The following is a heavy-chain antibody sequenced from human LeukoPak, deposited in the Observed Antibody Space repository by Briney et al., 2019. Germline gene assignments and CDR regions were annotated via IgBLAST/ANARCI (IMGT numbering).Heavy chain of an antibody. CDR2: INHSGST. J-gene: IGHJ4*02. CDR1: GGSFSGYY. V-gene: IGHV4-34*01. Sequence: SETLSLTCAVYGGSFSGYYWSWIRQPPGKGLEWIGEINHSGSTNYNPSLKSRVTIPVDTSKNQFSLKLSSVTAADTAVYYCARGSGSYVYWGQGTLVTVSS. D-gene: IGHD1-26*01. CDR3: ARGSGSYVY.